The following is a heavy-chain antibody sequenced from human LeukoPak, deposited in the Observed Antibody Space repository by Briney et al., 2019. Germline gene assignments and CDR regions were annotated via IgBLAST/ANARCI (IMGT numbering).Heavy chain of an antibody. V-gene: IGHV3-15*01. D-gene: IGHD7-27*01. Sequence: GGSLRLSCAASGFTFSNAWMSWVRQAPGEGLEWLGRIKSKVHGETIDSAAPVKGRFTISRDDSKNTLCLEMNSLTTEDTAVYYCTTVWGGVWGQGTLVTVSS. CDR1: GFTFSNAW. J-gene: IGHJ1*01. CDR2: IKSKVHGETI. CDR3: TTVWGGV.